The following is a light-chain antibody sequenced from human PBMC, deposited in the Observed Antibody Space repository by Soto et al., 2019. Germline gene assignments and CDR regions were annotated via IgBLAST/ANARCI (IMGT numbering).Light chain of an antibody. Sequence: DIQMTQSPSTLSGSVGDRVTITCRASQTISSWLAWYQQKPGKAPKLLIYDVSSLESGVPSRFSGSGSGTEFTLTISSLQPDDSATYYCQQYNTFWTFGQGTKVDNK. CDR3: QQYNTFWT. J-gene: IGKJ1*01. CDR2: DVS. CDR1: QTISSW. V-gene: IGKV1-5*01.